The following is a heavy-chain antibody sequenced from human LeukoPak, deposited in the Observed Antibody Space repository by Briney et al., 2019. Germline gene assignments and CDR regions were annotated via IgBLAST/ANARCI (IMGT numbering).Heavy chain of an antibody. Sequence: GESLKISCKVSGYSFTTYWIGWVRQMPGKGLEWMGIIYPGDSDTRYSPSFQGQVTISADKSISTAYLQWSSLKASDTAMYYCASSYYGGNTGGYFDYWGQGTLVTVSS. J-gene: IGHJ4*02. CDR3: ASSYYGGNTGGYFDY. CDR2: IYPGDSDT. CDR1: GYSFTTYW. V-gene: IGHV5-51*01. D-gene: IGHD4-23*01.